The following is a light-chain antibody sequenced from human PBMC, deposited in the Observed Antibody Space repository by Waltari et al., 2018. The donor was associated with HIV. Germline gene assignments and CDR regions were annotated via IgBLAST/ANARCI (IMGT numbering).Light chain of an antibody. CDR1: SSNIGSKY. CDR3: AAWEDSLSAVV. Sequence: QSVLTQPPSASGTPGQRVTISCSGSSSNIGSKYVYWFQQLPGTAPHLPMYRNNQLPSGVPDRVSGSKSGTSAALAIIGRRAEYEADYYCAAWEDSLSAVVFGGGTKLTVL. J-gene: IGLJ3*02. V-gene: IGLV1-47*01. CDR2: RNN.